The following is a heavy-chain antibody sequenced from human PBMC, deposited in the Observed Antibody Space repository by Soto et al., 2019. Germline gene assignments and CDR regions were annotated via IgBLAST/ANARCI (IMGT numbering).Heavy chain of an antibody. CDR1: GYTFTSYG. Sequence: ASVKVSCKASGYTFTSYGISWVRQAPGQGLEWMGWISAYNGNTNYAQKLQGRVTMTTDTSTSTAYMELRSLRSDDTAVYYCARDFGRKTWVAATPSDYWGQGTLVTVSS. D-gene: IGHD2-15*01. V-gene: IGHV1-18*01. CDR2: ISAYNGNT. J-gene: IGHJ4*02. CDR3: ARDFGRKTWVAATPSDY.